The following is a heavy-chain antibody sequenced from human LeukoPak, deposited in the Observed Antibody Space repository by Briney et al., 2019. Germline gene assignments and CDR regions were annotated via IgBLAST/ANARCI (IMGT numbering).Heavy chain of an antibody. CDR2: ITTSDGNT. CDR3: AKDGGLWVSAHWGDS. CDR1: GFTFSSYT. Sequence: GGSLRLSCAASGFTFSSYTMSWVRQAPGKGLEWVSTITTSDGNTYYADSVKGRFTDSRHNSKNTLFLQMNSLRAEDTAVYYCAKDGGLWVSAHWGDSWGRGTLVTVSS. J-gene: IGHJ4*02. D-gene: IGHD7-27*01. V-gene: IGHV3-23*01.